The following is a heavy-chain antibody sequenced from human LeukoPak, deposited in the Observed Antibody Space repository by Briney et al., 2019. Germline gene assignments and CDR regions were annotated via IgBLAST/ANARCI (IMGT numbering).Heavy chain of an antibody. CDR3: ARGWNTADGSYYFDY. D-gene: IGHD5-18*01. J-gene: IGHJ4*02. CDR2: ISAYNGNT. CDR1: GYTFTNYG. V-gene: IGHV1-18*01. Sequence: ASVKVSRKASGYTFTNYGISWVRQAPGQGLEWVGWISAYNGNTNSAQQLQGRVTMTTDTSTSTAYMELRSLKSDDTAVYYCARGWNTADGSYYFDYWGQGTLVTVSS.